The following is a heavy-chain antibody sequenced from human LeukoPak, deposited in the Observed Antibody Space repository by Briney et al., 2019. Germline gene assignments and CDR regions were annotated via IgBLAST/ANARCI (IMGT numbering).Heavy chain of an antibody. Sequence: GGSLRLSCAASGFTFSSYAMNWVRQAPGKGLEWVSSISSSSSYIYYADSVKGRFTISRDNAKNSLYLQMNSLRAEDTAVYYCTARDYGSEYYYGMDVWGQGTTVTVSS. CDR1: GFTFSSYA. CDR3: TARDYGSEYYYGMDV. CDR2: ISSSSSYI. J-gene: IGHJ6*02. V-gene: IGHV3-21*01. D-gene: IGHD4-17*01.